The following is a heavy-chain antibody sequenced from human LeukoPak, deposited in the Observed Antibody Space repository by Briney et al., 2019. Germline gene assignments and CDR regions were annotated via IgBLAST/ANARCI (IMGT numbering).Heavy chain of an antibody. D-gene: IGHD3-10*02. CDR2: ITGSTTWS. CDR3: ARELVSSGTGYFDL. Sequence: GGSLRLSCEASGFTFGNFGMTWVRQAPGKGLQWVSGITGSTTWSYYAASVKGRFTVSRDNSQNTLHLQMNSLRADDTAVYYCARELVSSGTGYFDLWGRGTLVTVSS. J-gene: IGHJ2*01. CDR1: GFTFGNFG. V-gene: IGHV3-23*01.